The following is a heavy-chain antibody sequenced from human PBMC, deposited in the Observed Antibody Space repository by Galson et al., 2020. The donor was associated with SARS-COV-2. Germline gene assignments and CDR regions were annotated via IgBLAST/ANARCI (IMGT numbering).Heavy chain of an antibody. D-gene: IGHD3-22*01. CDR3: ARRSYYDSSGYYWGYYYYYGMDV. CDR2: INPNSGGT. Sequence: ASVKVSCKASGYTFTGYYMHWVRQAPGQGLEWMGWINPNSGGTNYAQKFQGWVTMTRDTSISTAYMELSRLRSDDTAVYYCARRSYYDSSGYYWGYYYYYGMDVWGQGTTVTVSS. J-gene: IGHJ6*02. V-gene: IGHV1-2*04. CDR1: GYTFTGYY.